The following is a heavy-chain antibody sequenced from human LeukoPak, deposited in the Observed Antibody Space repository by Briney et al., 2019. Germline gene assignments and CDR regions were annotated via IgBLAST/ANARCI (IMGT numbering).Heavy chain of an antibody. J-gene: IGHJ5*02. CDR1: GGTFSSYA. CDR2: IIPIFGTA. V-gene: IGHV1-69*05. CDR3: ASGPQRYCSSTSCHIQPWFDP. D-gene: IGHD2-2*02. Sequence: SVKVSCKASGGTFSSYAISWVRQAPGQGLEWMGGIIPIFGTANYAQKFQGRVTITTDESTSTAYMELSSLRSEDTAVYYCASGPQRYCSSTSCHIQPWFDPWGQGTLVIVSS.